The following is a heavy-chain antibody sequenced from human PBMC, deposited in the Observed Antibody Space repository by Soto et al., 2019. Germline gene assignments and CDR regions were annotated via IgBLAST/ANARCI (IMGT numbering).Heavy chain of an antibody. CDR1: GGTFSSYA. J-gene: IGHJ3*01. D-gene: IGHD6-13*01. CDR2: IIPIFGTA. Sequence: SVKVSCKASGGTFSSYAISWVRQAPGQGLEWMGGIIPIFGTANYAQKFQGRVTLTRDTSASTTYMELSSLRSEDTAIFYCARDLRSGGSSWYSAFDVWGQGTMVTVSS. V-gene: IGHV1-69*05. CDR3: ARDLRSGGSSWYSAFDV.